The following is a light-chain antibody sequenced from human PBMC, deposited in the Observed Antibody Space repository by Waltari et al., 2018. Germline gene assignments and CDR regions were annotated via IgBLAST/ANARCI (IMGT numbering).Light chain of an antibody. CDR3: QQYNSYPWT. CDR1: QSISDW. CDR2: KAS. Sequence: IQMTQSPSTLSASVGARVTITCRASQSISDWLAWYQQKPRKAPKLLIYKASSLESGVPSRFSGSGSGTEFTLTISSLQPDDFATYYCQQYNSYPWTFGQGTKVEIK. J-gene: IGKJ1*01. V-gene: IGKV1-5*03.